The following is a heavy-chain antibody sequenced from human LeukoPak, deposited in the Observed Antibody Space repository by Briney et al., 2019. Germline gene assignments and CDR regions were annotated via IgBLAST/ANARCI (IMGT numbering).Heavy chain of an antibody. CDR1: GYTFTGYY. J-gene: IGHJ4*02. D-gene: IGHD3-3*01. CDR2: INPNSGGT. CDR3: ARDSQSVTIFGVVTPLGY. Sequence: ASVKVSCKASGYTFTGYYMHWVRQAPGQGLEWMGWINPNSGGTNYAQKFQGRVTMTRDTSISTAYMELSRLRSDDTAVYYCARDSQSVTIFGVVTPLGYWGQGTLVTVS. V-gene: IGHV1-2*02.